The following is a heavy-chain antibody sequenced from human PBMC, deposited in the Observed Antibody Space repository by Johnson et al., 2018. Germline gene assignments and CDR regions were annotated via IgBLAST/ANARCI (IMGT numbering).Heavy chain of an antibody. CDR2: ISWNSGYI. D-gene: IGHD6-19*01. CDR1: GLTFSSYA. J-gene: IGHJ6*03. V-gene: IGHV3-9*01. CDR3: TKDLTIGSGLKYYYYYMDV. Sequence: VQLVDSGGGLVKPGGSLRLSCAASGLTFSSYALHWVRQAPGKGLELVSGISWNSGYIGYADSVQGRFTISRDNAKNSLYLQMNSLGTEDTACYYCTKDLTIGSGLKYYYYYMDVWGKGTTVTVS.